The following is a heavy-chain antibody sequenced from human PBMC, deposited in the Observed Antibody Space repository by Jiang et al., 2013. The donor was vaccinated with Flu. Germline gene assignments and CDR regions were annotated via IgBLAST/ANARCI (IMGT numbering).Heavy chain of an antibody. CDR1: GYTFTDYY. J-gene: IGHJ4*02. Sequence: SGAEVKKPGASVKVSCKASGYTFTDYYLHWVRQAPGQGLEWMGWINPNSGGTNYAQKFQGRVTMTRDTSISTIYVELSRLRSDDTAVYYCARPYCGGDCFPYFDYWGQGTLVTVSS. CDR3: ARPYCGGDCFPYFDY. V-gene: IGHV1-2*02. D-gene: IGHD2-21*02. CDR2: INPNSGGT.